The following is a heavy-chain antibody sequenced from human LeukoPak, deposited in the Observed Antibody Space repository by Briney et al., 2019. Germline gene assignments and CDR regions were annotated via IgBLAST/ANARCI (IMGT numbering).Heavy chain of an antibody. CDR2: INPSGGST. CDR1: GYTLTSYY. Sequence: ASVKVSCKASGYTLTSYYMHWVRQAPGQGLEWMGIINPSGGSTSYAQKFQGRVTMTRDMSTSTVYMELSSLRSEDTAVYYCARSRKSIAARQGFDYWGQGTLVTVSS. CDR3: ARSRKSIAARQGFDY. V-gene: IGHV1-46*01. D-gene: IGHD6-6*01. J-gene: IGHJ4*02.